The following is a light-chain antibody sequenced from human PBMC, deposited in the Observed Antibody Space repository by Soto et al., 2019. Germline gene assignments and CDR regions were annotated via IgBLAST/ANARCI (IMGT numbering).Light chain of an antibody. V-gene: IGLV1-40*01. CDR3: QSYDSSLSGVV. CDR2: GNN. J-gene: IGLJ1*01. CDR1: SSNIGAGFD. Sequence: QSVLTQPPSVSGGPGQRVTISCTGASSNIGAGFDVHWYQLLPGTAPKLLISGNNNRPSGVPDRFSGSKSGTSASLAITGLQAEDEADYYCQSYDSSLSGVVFGTGTKVTVL.